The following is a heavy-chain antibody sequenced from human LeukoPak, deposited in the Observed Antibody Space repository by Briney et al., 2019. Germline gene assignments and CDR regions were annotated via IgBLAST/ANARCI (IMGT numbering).Heavy chain of an antibody. Sequence: GGSLRLSCAASGFTFSNYAMSWVRQAPGKGLEWVSAITGSGGNTYYADSVKGRFTISRDDFKNTVFLQMNSLRAEDTAVYYCAKWGDYDVLTGYYVSDYWGQGTLVTVSS. CDR1: GFTFSNYA. J-gene: IGHJ4*02. D-gene: IGHD3-9*01. CDR3: AKWGDYDVLTGYYVSDY. CDR2: ITGSGGNT. V-gene: IGHV3-23*01.